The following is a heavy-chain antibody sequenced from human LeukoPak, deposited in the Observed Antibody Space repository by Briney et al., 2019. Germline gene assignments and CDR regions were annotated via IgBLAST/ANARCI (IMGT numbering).Heavy chain of an antibody. CDR2: ISGSGGST. V-gene: IGHV3-23*01. CDR3: AKALGQLLYDFDY. J-gene: IGHJ4*02. CDR1: GFTFSSYA. D-gene: IGHD2-2*02. Sequence: GGSLRLSCAASGFTFSSYAMSWVRQAPGKGLEWVSAISGSGGSTYHADSVEGRFTISRDNSKNTLYLQMNSLRAEDTAVYYCAKALGQLLYDFDYWGQGTLVTVSS.